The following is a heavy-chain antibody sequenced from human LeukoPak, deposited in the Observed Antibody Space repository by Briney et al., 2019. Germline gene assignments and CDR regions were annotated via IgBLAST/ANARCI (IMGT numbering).Heavy chain of an antibody. J-gene: IGHJ6*02. CDR3: ATGYLVTAGLMDV. CDR1: GYTLTELC. V-gene: IGHV1-24*01. CDR2: FDPEDGKT. D-gene: IGHD6-13*01. Sequence: GASVKVSCKVSGYTLTELCMFWVRQAPGKGLERMGSFDPEDGKTVYAQKFQGRVTMTEDTSTDTAYMELSSLRSEDTAVYYCATGYLVTAGLMDVWGQGTTVTVSS.